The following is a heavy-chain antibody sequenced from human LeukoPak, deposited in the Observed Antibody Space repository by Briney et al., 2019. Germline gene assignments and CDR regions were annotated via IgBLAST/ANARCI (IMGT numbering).Heavy chain of an antibody. D-gene: IGHD2-21*02. J-gene: IGHJ4*02. CDR1: GFTVSSNY. CDR3: RAVVTANNLFLDY. Sequence: SGGSLLLSCAASGFTVSSNYMSWVRPAPGKGLEWVSVIYSGGSTYYADSVKGRFTISRDNSKNTLYLQMNSLRAEDTAVYYCRAVVTANNLFLDYWGQGTLVTVSS. V-gene: IGHV3-53*05. CDR2: IYSGGST.